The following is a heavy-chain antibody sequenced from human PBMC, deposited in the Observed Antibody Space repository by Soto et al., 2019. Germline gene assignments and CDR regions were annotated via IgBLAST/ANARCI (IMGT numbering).Heavy chain of an antibody. CDR3: ARDLEYYYGSGRRRATDYNWFDP. Sequence: PGGSLRLSCAASGFTFSSYAMSWVRQAPGKGLEWVSAISGSGGSTYYADSVKGRFTISRDNSKNTLYLQMNSLRAEDTAVYYCARDLEYYYGSGRRRATDYNWFDPWGQGTLVTVSS. V-gene: IGHV3-23*01. CDR1: GFTFSSYA. J-gene: IGHJ5*02. D-gene: IGHD3-10*01. CDR2: ISGSGGST.